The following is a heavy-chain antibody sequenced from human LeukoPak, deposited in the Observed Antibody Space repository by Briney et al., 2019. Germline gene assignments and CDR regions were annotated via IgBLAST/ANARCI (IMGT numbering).Heavy chain of an antibody. Sequence: GGSLRLSCAASKFTFSTYALHWVRQAPGKGLKWMAIISHDGTDKYYADSVKGRFTISRDNSKNTLYLQMNSLRAEDTAVYYCARGRPHGNDYWGQGTLVTVSS. D-gene: IGHD4-23*01. CDR2: ISHDGTDK. V-gene: IGHV3-30*04. J-gene: IGHJ4*02. CDR1: KFTFSTYA. CDR3: ARGRPHGNDY.